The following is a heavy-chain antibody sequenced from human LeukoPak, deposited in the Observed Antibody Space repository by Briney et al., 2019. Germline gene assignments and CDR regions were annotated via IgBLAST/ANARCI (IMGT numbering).Heavy chain of an antibody. Sequence: SETLSLTCTVSGGSISSYYWSWIRQPPGKGLEWIGYIYYSGSTNYNPSLKSRVTISVDTSKNQFSLKLSSVTAADTAVYYCARPSGDGSSWYGWYFDLWGRGTLVTVSS. J-gene: IGHJ2*01. CDR1: GGSISSYY. V-gene: IGHV4-59*08. CDR2: IYYSGST. D-gene: IGHD6-13*01. CDR3: ARPSGDGSSWYGWYFDL.